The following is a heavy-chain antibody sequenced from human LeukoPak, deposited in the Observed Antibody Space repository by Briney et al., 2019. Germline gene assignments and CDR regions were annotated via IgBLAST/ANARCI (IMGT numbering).Heavy chain of an antibody. Sequence: GGSLRLSCAASGFTFSSYAMSWVRQAPGKGLKWVSSVSGSGGYTYYAGSVKGRFTISRDNSKNTLYLQMNSLRAEDTAIYYCAKDRPNYYDSSGHYYRRGGDYWGQGTLVTVSS. CDR3: AKDRPNYYDSSGHYYRRGGDY. D-gene: IGHD3-22*01. CDR1: GFTFSSYA. CDR2: VSGSGGYT. J-gene: IGHJ4*02. V-gene: IGHV3-23*01.